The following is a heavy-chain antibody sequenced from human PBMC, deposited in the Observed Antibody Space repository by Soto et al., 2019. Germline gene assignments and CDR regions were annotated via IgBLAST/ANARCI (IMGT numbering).Heavy chain of an antibody. Sequence: EVQLLESGGGLVQPGGSLRLSCAASGFSLSTYGVTWVRQAPGKGLEWVSGFSGGSGTTHYSDSVKGRFTITRDSSESMVYLPMNSLRVEDTAMYYCTKWNGYGDSWGQGTLVTVS. CDR3: TKWNGYGDS. D-gene: IGHD1-1*01. CDR2: FSGGSGTT. V-gene: IGHV3-23*01. J-gene: IGHJ4*02. CDR1: GFSLSTYG.